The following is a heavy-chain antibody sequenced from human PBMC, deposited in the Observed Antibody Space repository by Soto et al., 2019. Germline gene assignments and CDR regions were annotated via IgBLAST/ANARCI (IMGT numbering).Heavy chain of an antibody. Sequence: GGSLRLSCAASGFTFDDYGMSWVRQAPGKGLEWVSGINWNGGSTGYADSVKGRFTISRDNAKNSLYLQMNSLRAEDTALYHCARVSGEVVAVRYYFDYWGQGTLVTVSS. V-gene: IGHV3-20*01. CDR2: INWNGGST. J-gene: IGHJ4*02. CDR3: ARVSGEVVAVRYYFDY. CDR1: GFTFDDYG. D-gene: IGHD5-12*01.